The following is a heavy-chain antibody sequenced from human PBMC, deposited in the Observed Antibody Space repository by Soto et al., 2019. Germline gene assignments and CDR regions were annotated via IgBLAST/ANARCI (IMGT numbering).Heavy chain of an antibody. CDR2: ISGSGDAT. CDR1: GFTFTYYS. D-gene: IGHD2-2*01. CDR3: VDPVPAATHYDYYDMDV. Sequence: EVQLLESGGGLVQPGGSLRLSCVASGFTFTYYSMSWVRQAPGKGLEWVSHISGSGDATYYADSVKGRFTISRDNFKNTLYLQMNSLRADDTAVYYCVDPVPAATHYDYYDMDVWGQGTTVTVSS. J-gene: IGHJ6*02. V-gene: IGHV3-23*01.